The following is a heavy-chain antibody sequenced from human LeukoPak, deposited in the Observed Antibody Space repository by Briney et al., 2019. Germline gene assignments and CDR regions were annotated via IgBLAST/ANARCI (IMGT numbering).Heavy chain of an antibody. CDR2: IRSKAYGGTT. J-gene: IGHJ4*02. CDR1: GFTFGDYA. Sequence: GGSLRLSCTASGFTFGDYAMSWVRQAPGKGLEWVGFIRSKAYGGTTEYAASVKGRFTISRDDSKSIAYLQMNSLKTEDTAVNYCTRDVGDDYDSSGYLDDYWGQGTLVTVSS. CDR3: TRDVGDDYDSSGYLDDY. V-gene: IGHV3-49*04. D-gene: IGHD3-22*01.